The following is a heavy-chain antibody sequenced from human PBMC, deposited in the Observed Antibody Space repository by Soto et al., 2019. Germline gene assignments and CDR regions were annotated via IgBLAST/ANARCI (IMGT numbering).Heavy chain of an antibody. CDR2: IYYSGST. Sequence: TLSLTCTVSGGSISSYYWSWIRQPPGKGLEWIGYIYYSGSTNYNPSLKSRVTISVDTSKNQFSLKLSSVTAADTAVYYCARYGSGPSFDYWGQGTLVTVSS. D-gene: IGHD3-10*01. J-gene: IGHJ4*02. CDR3: ARYGSGPSFDY. CDR1: GGSISSYY. V-gene: IGHV4-59*01.